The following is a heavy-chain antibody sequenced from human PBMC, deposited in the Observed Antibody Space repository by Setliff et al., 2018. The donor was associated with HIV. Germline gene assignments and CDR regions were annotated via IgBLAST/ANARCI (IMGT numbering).Heavy chain of an antibody. CDR2: VYYTGTS. CDR3: ARGESTTWDPAEYFQH. Sequence: SETLSLTCTVSGGSLSNYYWSWIRQHPGKGLEWIGYVYYTGTSYFNPSLKSRITISVDTSKNHFSLKLGFVTAADTAVYYCARGESTTWDPAEYFQHWGHGTLVTVSS. V-gene: IGHV4-59*06. J-gene: IGHJ1*01. D-gene: IGHD2-2*01. CDR1: GGSLSNYY.